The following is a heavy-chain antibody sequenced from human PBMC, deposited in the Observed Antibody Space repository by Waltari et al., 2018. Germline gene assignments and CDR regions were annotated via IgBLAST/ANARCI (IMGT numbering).Heavy chain of an antibody. J-gene: IGHJ6*03. CDR3: ARANTIFGVIRTWYYMDV. Sequence: QVQLQQWGAGLLKPSETLSLTCVVSGGSFSGYYWSGIRQPPAKGLEWIGEIKHSGRTNYNPSLKSRVTISIDTSKIQFSLKLRSVTVADTAVYYCARANTIFGVIRTWYYMDVWGKGTPVTVSS. CDR2: IKHSGRT. D-gene: IGHD3-3*01. CDR1: GGSFSGYY. V-gene: IGHV4-34*01.